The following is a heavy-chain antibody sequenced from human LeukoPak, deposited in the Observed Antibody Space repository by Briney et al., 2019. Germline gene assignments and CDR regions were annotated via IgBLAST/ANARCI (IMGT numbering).Heavy chain of an antibody. CDR1: VASIRSYY. Sequence: SEPLPLTCTASVASIRSYYRSWIRQPRGKGLEWIGYIYYSRSTTYTPSLKSRVTISVDTSKNQFSLKLSSVTAADTAVYYCARHFAFSYYYMDVWRKGSKVSVCS. J-gene: IGHJ6*03. CDR3: ARHFAFSYYYMDV. CDR2: IYYSRST. V-gene: IGHV4-59*08.